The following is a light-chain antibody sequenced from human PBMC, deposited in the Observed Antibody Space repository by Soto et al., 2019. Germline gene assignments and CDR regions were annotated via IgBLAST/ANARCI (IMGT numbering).Light chain of an antibody. CDR3: SSYTGTSSTLYV. CDR1: SSDVGRYNY. Sequence: QSALTQPASMPGSPGQSTTISCTGSSSDVGRYNYVSWYQQHPGKAPKLVISEVSNRPSGVSDRFSGSKSGNTASLTISGLQSEDEADYYCSSYTGTSSTLYVFGTGTKVTVL. V-gene: IGLV2-14*01. J-gene: IGLJ1*01. CDR2: EVS.